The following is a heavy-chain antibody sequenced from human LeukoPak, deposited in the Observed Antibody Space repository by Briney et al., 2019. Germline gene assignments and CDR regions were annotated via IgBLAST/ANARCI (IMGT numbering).Heavy chain of an antibody. J-gene: IGHJ4*02. Sequence: PGGSLRLSCAASGFKFNGKWMTWVRQAPGKGLEWVANINQDGSQKCYVDSVKGRFTISRDNAKSSLYLEMSGLRAGDTAVYYCADPPSDYWGQGTLVAVSS. CDR3: ADPPSDY. CDR2: INQDGSQK. CDR1: GFKFNGKW. V-gene: IGHV3-7*01.